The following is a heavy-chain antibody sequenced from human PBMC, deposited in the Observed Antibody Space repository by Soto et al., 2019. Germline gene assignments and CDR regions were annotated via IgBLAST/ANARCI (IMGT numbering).Heavy chain of an antibody. CDR2: IWYDGSNK. J-gene: IGHJ4*02. V-gene: IGHV3-33*01. D-gene: IGHD6-19*01. CDR1: GFTFSSYG. CDR3: ARGVAVAGYYFDY. Sequence: GGSLRLSCAASGFTFSSYGMHWVRQAPGKGLEWVAVIWYDGSNKYYADSVKGRFTISRDNSKNTLYLQMNSLRAEDTAVYYCARGVAVAGYYFDYWGQGTLVTVSS.